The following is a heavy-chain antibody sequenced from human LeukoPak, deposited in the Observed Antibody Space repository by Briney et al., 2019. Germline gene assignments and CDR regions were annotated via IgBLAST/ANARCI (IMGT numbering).Heavy chain of an antibody. J-gene: IGHJ3*02. CDR3: ARGPLDSFDI. Sequence: GESLRLSCAASGFTFSSHSVNWVRQAPGKGLEWVSSISSSSTYIYYADSVKGRFTISRDNAKNSLFLQMNSPRAEDTAVYYCARGPLDSFDIWGQGTMVTVSS. CDR1: GFTFSSHS. V-gene: IGHV3-21*01. CDR2: ISSSSTYI. D-gene: IGHD2-21*01.